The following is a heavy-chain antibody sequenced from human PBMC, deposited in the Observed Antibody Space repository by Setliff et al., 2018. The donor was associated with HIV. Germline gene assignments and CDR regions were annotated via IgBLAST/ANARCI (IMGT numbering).Heavy chain of an antibody. CDR1: RNSFTNYW. J-gene: IGHJ4*02. D-gene: IGHD3-3*01. V-gene: IGHV5-51*01. CDR2: IWPDDSDT. CDR3: ARLSKYYDFWTPDS. Sequence: GESLKISCKGSRNSFTNYWVGRVRQMPANGLEWMGLIWPDDSDTIYSPSFQGQVTMSADKSISTAYLQWNSLKAPDTAMYYCARLSKYYDFWTPDSWGQGTLVTVSS.